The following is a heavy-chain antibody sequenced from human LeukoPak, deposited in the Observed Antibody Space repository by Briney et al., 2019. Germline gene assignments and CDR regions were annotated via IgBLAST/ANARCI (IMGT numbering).Heavy chain of an antibody. CDR3: ARLGVPYAFDI. J-gene: IGHJ3*02. CDR2: IDYSGST. D-gene: IGHD3-3*01. Sequence: SETLSLTCTVSGGSISSYYWSWIRHPPGKGLEWIGYIDYSGSTNYNPSLKSRVTISVDTSKSQFSLKLSSVTAADTAVYYCARLGVPYAFDIWGQGTMVTVSS. CDR1: GGSISSYY. V-gene: IGHV4-59*08.